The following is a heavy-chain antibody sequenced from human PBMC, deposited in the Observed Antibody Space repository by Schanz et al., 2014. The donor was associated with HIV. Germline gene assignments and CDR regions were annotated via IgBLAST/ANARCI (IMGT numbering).Heavy chain of an antibody. D-gene: IGHD3-22*01. CDR1: GYTFTGYY. Sequence: QVQLVQSGAEVKKPGASVKVSCKASGYTFTGYYMHWVRQAPGQGLEWMGWINPNSGGTNYAQKFQGRVTMTRDTSISTAYMELSRLRSDDTAVYYRARVGRAYYYDSSGGIDYWGQGTLVTVSS. CDR2: INPNSGGT. CDR3: ARVGRAYYYDSSGGIDY. V-gene: IGHV1-2*02. J-gene: IGHJ4*02.